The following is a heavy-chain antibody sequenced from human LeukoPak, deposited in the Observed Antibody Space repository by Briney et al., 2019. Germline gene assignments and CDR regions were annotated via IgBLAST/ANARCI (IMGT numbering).Heavy chain of an antibody. CDR3: ARTPHYCSGGSCYFTVFDI. V-gene: IGHV1-18*01. CDR1: GYTLTSDY. J-gene: IGHJ3*02. CDR2: IIAYSDNP. D-gene: IGHD2-15*01. Sequence: ASVRVSCKASGYTLTSDYITWGRQAPVQGLEWMGWIIAYSDNPTYARNLQGTVTITTDTSTSTAYMELRSMRSDDTAVYYCARTPHYCSGGSCYFTVFDIWGQGTMGTVSS.